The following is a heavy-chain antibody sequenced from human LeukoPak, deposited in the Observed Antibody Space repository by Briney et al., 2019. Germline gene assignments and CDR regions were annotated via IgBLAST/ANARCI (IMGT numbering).Heavy chain of an antibody. J-gene: IGHJ6*02. CDR3: ARSGDPTVYYYYGMDV. V-gene: IGHV6-1*01. Sequence: SQTLSLTCAISGDSVSSNSAAWNWIRQSPSRGLEWLGRTYYRSKWYNDYAVSVKSRITINPDTSKNQSSLQLNSVTPEDTAVYYCARSGDPTVYYYYGMDVWGQGTTVTVSS. CDR2: TYYRSKWYN. CDR1: GDSVSSNSAA. D-gene: IGHD4-17*01.